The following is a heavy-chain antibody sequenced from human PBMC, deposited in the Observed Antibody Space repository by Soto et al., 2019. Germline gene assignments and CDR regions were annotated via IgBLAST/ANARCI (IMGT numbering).Heavy chain of an antibody. V-gene: IGHV3-53*04. CDR1: GFTVSSNY. CDR2: IYSGGST. Sequence: GGSLRLSCAASGFTVSSNYMSWVCQAPGKGLEWVSVIYSGGSTYYADSVKGRFTISRHNSKNTLYLQMNSLRAEDTAVYYCARDSYYGSGTHAFDIWGQGTMVTVSS. D-gene: IGHD3-10*01. J-gene: IGHJ3*02. CDR3: ARDSYYGSGTHAFDI.